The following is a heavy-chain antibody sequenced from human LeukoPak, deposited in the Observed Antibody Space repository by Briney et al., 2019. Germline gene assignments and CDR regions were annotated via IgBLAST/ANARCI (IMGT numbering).Heavy chain of an antibody. CDR3: ARVVSLDIVVVVAATRPWYFDY. CDR2: TNHSGST. CDR1: GGSFSGYY. J-gene: IGHJ4*02. D-gene: IGHD2-15*01. V-gene: IGHV4-34*01. Sequence: SETLSLTCAVYGGSFSGYYWSWIRQPPGKGLEWIGETNHSGSTNYNPSLKSRVTISVDTSKNQFSLKLGSVTAADTAVYYCARVVSLDIVVVVAATRPWYFDYWGKGTLVTVSS.